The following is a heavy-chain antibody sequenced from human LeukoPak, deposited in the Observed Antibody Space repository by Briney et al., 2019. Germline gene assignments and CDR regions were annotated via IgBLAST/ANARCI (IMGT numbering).Heavy chain of an antibody. V-gene: IGHV4-4*09. D-gene: IGHD6-13*01. J-gene: IGHJ5*02. CDR2: TYTSGST. Sequence: SETLSLTCTVSDGSISSYYWSWIRQPPGKGLEWIGYTYTSGSTNYNPSLKSRVTISVDTSKNQFSLKLSSVTAADTAVYYCATSAAADLHRWWFDPWGQGTLVTVSS. CDR3: ATSAAADLHRWWFDP. CDR1: DGSISSYY.